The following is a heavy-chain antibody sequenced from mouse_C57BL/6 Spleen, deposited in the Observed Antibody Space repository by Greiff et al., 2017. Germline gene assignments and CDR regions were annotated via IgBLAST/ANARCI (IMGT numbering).Heavy chain of an antibody. CDR1: GYTFTSYG. CDR3: AKNWAFDY. CDR2: IYPRRGNT. J-gene: IGHJ2*01. Sequence: QVQLKESGAELARPGASVKLSCKASGYTFTSYGISWVKQRTGQGLEWIGEIYPRRGNTYSNEKFKGKATLTADKSSSTAYMELRSLTSEDSAVYFSAKNWAFDYWGQGTTLTVSS. V-gene: IGHV1-81*01. D-gene: IGHD4-1*01.